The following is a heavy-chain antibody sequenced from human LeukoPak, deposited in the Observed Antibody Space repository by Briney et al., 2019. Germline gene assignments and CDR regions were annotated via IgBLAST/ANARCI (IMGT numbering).Heavy chain of an antibody. CDR3: AKDRYSGSSSDAYSGSSSDAFDI. CDR2: ISWNSGSI. J-gene: IGHJ3*02. D-gene: IGHD1-26*01. CDR1: GFTFDEYA. Sequence: PGRSLRLSCVVSGFTFDEYAMHWVRQVPGKGLEWVSGISWNSGSIGYADSVKGRFTISRDNAKNSLYLQMNSLRVEDTALYYCAKDRYSGSSSDAYSGSSSDAFDIWGQGTVVTVSS. V-gene: IGHV3-9*01.